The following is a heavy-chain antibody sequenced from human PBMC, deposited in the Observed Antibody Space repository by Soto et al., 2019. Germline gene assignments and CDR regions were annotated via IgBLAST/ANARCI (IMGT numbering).Heavy chain of an antibody. J-gene: IGHJ3*02. V-gene: IGHV1-2*04. CDR3: ARYSGSSPGSDAFDI. CDR2: INPNSGGT. D-gene: IGHD1-26*01. CDR1: GYSLTGYY. Sequence: XSVKVSCKAAGYSLTGYYMHWVRQSPGQGLEWMGWINPNSGGTNYAQKFQGWVTMTRDTSISTAYMELSRLRSDDTAVYYCARYSGSSPGSDAFDICGQGTMVTVSS.